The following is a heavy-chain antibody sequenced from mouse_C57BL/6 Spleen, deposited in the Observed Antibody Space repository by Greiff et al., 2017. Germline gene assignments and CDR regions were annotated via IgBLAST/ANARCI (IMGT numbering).Heavy chain of an antibody. V-gene: IGHV1-69*01. CDR2: IDPSDSFT. Sequence: QVQLQQPGAELVMPGASVKLSCKASGYTFTSYWMHWVKQRPGQGLEWIGEIDPSDSFTNYNQKFKGKSTLTVDKSSSTAYMQLSSLTSEDSAVYYCARNYGSSYGRYFDVWGTGTTVTVSS. CDR1: GYTFTSYW. CDR3: ARNYGSSYGRYFDV. J-gene: IGHJ1*03. D-gene: IGHD1-1*01.